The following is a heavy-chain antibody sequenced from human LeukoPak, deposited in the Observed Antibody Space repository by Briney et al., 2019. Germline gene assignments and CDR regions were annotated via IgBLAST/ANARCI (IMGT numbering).Heavy chain of an antibody. D-gene: IGHD3-3*01. V-gene: IGHV4-59*01. CDR3: ALIGGNYYYGMDV. Sequence: SETLSLTCTVSLGSISSYYWSWIRQPPGKGLEWIGYIYYSGSTNYNPSLKSRVTISVDTSKNQFSLKLSSVTAADTAVYYCALIGGNYYYGMDVWGQGTTVTVSS. CDR1: LGSISSYY. CDR2: IYYSGST. J-gene: IGHJ6*02.